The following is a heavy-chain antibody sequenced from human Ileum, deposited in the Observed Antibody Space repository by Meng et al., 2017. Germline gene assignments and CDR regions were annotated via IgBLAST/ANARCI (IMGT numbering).Heavy chain of an antibody. CDR1: GYSITNSYY. Sequence: SETLSLTCTVSGYSITNSYYGGWIRQPPGKGLEWIASIYHSGSTYYNPSLKSRVTISVDTSKNQFSLKLSSVTAADTAVYYCAGGRNSGSSAGDYWGQGTLVTGSS. J-gene: IGHJ4*02. V-gene: IGHV4-38-2*02. CDR2: IYHSGST. CDR3: AGGRNSGSSAGDY. D-gene: IGHD1-26*01.